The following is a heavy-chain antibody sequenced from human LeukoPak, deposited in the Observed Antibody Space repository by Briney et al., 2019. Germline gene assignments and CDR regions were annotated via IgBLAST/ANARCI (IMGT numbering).Heavy chain of an antibody. V-gene: IGHV3-23*01. CDR1: GFTFSRYA. D-gene: IGHD3-10*01. J-gene: IGHJ4*02. CDR2: ISGSGGST. Sequence: GGSLRLSCAASGFTFSRYAMSWVRQAPGKGLEWVSAISGSGGSTYYADSVKGRFTISRDNSKNTLYLQMNSLRAEDTAVYYCAKWTRITMVRGVTYFDYWGQGTLVTVSS. CDR3: AKWTRITMVRGVTYFDY.